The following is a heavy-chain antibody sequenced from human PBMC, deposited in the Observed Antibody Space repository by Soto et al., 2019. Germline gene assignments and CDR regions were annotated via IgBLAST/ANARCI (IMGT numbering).Heavy chain of an antibody. D-gene: IGHD2-2*01. Sequence: EVQLVESGGGLVQPGGSLRLSCAAAGFTISDYYMDWVRQAPGMGLEWVARTRNKVNSYTTEYAASVKGRFTISRDGSENSVYLQMNSLKTEDTAVEYCARGGSTDWRYFDSWGQGTLVTVSS. CDR2: TRNKVNSYTT. CDR1: GFTISDYY. CDR3: ARGGSTDWRYFDS. V-gene: IGHV3-72*01. J-gene: IGHJ4*02.